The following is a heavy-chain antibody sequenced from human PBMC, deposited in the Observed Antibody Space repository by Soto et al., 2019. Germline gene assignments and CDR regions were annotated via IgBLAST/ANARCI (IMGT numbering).Heavy chain of an antibody. Sequence: GGSLRLSCAASGFTFHSHAMNWVHQAPGKGLQWVSSIGGSGINTFYADSVKGRFTISRDNSRNTLYLQMNSLRAEDTAVYYCARGYGDYVSDFDYWG. J-gene: IGHJ4*01. CDR2: IGGSGINT. CDR1: GFTFHSHA. CDR3: ARGYGDYVSDFDY. D-gene: IGHD4-17*01. V-gene: IGHV3-23*01.